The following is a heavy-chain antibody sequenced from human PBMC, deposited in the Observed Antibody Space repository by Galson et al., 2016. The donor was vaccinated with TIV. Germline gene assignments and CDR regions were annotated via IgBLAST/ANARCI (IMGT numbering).Heavy chain of an antibody. CDR2: INPDNGDT. CDR1: GYTFITHA. Sequence: SVKVSCKASGYTFITHAIHWVRQAPGQRPQWMGWINPDNGDTEYSQKLLGRVTITRNTSASTAYMELSGLRSDDTALYYCAVVWTIAFADGPPGIWGQGTFVTVSS. CDR3: AVVWTIAFADGPPGI. V-gene: IGHV1-3*01. D-gene: IGHD3/OR15-3a*01. J-gene: IGHJ3*02.